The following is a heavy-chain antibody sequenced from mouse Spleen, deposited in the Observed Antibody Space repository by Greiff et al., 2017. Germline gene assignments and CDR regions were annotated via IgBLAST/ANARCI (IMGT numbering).Heavy chain of an antibody. Sequence: EVQLQESGGGLVQPGGSRKLSCAASGFTFSSFGMHWVRQAPEKGLEWVAYISSGSSTIYYADTVKGRFTISRDNPKNTLFLQMTSLRSEDTAMYYCARRDYGNSYWYFDVWGAGTTVTVSS. CDR3: ARRDYGNSYWYFDV. J-gene: IGHJ1*01. CDR2: ISSGSSTI. D-gene: IGHD2-1*01. CDR1: GFTFSSFG. V-gene: IGHV5-17*02.